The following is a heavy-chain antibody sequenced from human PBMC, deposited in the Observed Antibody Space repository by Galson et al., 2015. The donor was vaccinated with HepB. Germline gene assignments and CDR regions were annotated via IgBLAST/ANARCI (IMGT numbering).Heavy chain of an antibody. V-gene: IGHV3-23*01. Sequence: SLRLSCAASGFTFSSYAMSWVRQAPGKGLEWVSGISGRSGDTYYADSVKGRFTISRDNSKNTLYLQMNSLRADDTAVYYCAKETGTTGYWGQGTLVTVSS. CDR1: GFTFSSYA. CDR3: AKETGTTGY. D-gene: IGHD1-1*01. J-gene: IGHJ4*02. CDR2: ISGRSGDT.